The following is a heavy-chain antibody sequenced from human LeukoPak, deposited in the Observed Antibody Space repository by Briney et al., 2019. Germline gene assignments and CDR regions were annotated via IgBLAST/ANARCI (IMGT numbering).Heavy chain of an antibody. CDR3: ARDSQSIAAPVDY. D-gene: IGHD6-6*01. CDR1: GGSISSSSYY. V-gene: IGHV4-39*07. CDR2: IYYSGST. Sequence: PSETLSLTCTVSGGSISSSSYYWGWIRQPPGKGLEWIGSIYYSGSTYYNPSLKSRVTISVDTSKNQFSLKLSSVTAADTAVYYCARDSQSIAAPVDYWGQGTLVTVSS. J-gene: IGHJ4*02.